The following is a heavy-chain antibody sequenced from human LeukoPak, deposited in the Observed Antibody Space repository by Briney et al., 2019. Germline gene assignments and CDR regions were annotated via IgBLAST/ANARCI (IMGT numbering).Heavy chain of an antibody. J-gene: IGHJ6*03. D-gene: IGHD2-2*01. CDR1: GGSISSYY. CDR2: IYYSGST. CDR3: ARTTEGYCSSTRCYGFSYYYYMDV. V-gene: IGHV4-59*01. Sequence: SETLSLTCTVSGGSISSYYWSRIRQPPGKGLEWIGYIYYSGSTNYNPSLKSRVTISVDMSKNQFSLKLSSVTAADTAVYYCARTTEGYCSSTRCYGFSYYYYMDVWGKGTTVTISS.